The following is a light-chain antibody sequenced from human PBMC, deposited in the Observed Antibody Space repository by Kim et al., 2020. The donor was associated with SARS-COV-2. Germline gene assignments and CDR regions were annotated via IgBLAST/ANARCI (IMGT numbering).Light chain of an antibody. J-gene: IGLJ3*02. CDR3: LLYFHGWV. Sequence: QAVVTQEPSLTVSPGGTVTLTYASSTGAVTSDNLPNWFQQKPGQTPRALIYRTINKHSWTPARFSGSLLGDKAALTLSGVQPEDEADYYCLLYFHGWVFGGGTQLTVL. CDR1: TGAVTSDNL. V-gene: IGLV7-43*01. CDR2: RTI.